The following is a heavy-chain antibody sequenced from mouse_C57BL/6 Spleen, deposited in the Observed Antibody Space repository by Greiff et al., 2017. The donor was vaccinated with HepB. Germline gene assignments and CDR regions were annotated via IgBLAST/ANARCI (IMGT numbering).Heavy chain of an antibody. Sequence: QVQLQQPGAELVMPGASVKLSCKASGYTFTSYWMHWVKQRPGQGLEWIGEIYPSDSYTKYNQKFKGKSTLTVDKSSSTAYMQLSSLTSEDSAVYYCARYGKSYDGYYFDYWGQGTTLTVSS. CDR3: ARYGKSYDGYYFDY. CDR1: GYTFTSYW. D-gene: IGHD2-3*01. CDR2: IYPSDSYT. V-gene: IGHV1-69*01. J-gene: IGHJ2*01.